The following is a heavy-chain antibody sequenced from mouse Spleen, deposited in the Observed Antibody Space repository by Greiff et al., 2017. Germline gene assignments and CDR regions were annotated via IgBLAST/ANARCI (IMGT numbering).Heavy chain of an antibody. J-gene: IGHJ3*01. V-gene: IGHV5-6-4*01. CDR3: ARDGVNWDVFAY. CDR1: GFTFSSYY. D-gene: IGHD4-1*01. Sequence: EVKLVESGGGLVKLGGSLKLSCAASGFTFSSYYMSWVRQTPEKRLEWVATISSGGGSTYYPDSVKGRFTISRDNAKNTLYLQMSSLNSEDTAVYYCARDGVNWDVFAYWGQGTLVTVSA. CDR2: ISSGGGST.